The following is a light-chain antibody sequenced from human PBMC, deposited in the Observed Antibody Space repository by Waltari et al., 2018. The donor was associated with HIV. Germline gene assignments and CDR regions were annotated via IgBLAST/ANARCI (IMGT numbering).Light chain of an antibody. CDR1: NSDIGSYDL. V-gene: IGLV2-14*01. CDR3: CSYTSAATWV. Sequence: QSALTQPASVSGSRGQSITISCTGTNSDIGSYDLVSWYQPHPGDAPKLIIYEVSYRPSGVSDRFSGSKSINAASLTISGLQADDEADYYCCSYTSAATWVFGGGTKVTVL. CDR2: EVS. J-gene: IGLJ3*02.